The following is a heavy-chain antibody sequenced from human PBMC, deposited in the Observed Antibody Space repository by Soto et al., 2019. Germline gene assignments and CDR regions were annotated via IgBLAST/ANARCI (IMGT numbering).Heavy chain of an antibody. Sequence: PSETLSLTCAVSGGPISSSNWWRWVRQPPGKGLEWIGEIYHSGSTTYNPSLKSRVTISVYKSKNHFSLKLSSVTAADTAVYYCARDATTTPFDPWGQGTLVTVSS. CDR3: ARDATTTPFDP. CDR2: IYHSGST. V-gene: IGHV4-4*02. J-gene: IGHJ5*02. D-gene: IGHD4-17*01. CDR1: GGPISSSNW.